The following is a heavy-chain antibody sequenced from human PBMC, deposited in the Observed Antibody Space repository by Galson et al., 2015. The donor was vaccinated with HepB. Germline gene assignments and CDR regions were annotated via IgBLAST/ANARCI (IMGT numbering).Heavy chain of an antibody. CDR1: GFTFDDYA. CDR2: ISSSSSYI. V-gene: IGHV3-21*06. J-gene: IGHJ5*02. Sequence: LRLSCAASGFTFDDYAMHWVRQAPGKGLEWVSSISSSSSYIYYADSVKGRFTISRDNAKNSLYLQMNSLRAEDTAFYFCARKAYTSAWYNWFDPRGQGTLVTVSS. D-gene: IGHD6-19*01. CDR3: ARKAYTSAWYNWFDP.